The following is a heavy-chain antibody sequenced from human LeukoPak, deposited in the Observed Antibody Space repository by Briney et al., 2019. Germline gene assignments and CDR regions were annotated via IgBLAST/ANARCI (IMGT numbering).Heavy chain of an antibody. CDR1: DYTFTSYG. Sequence: ASVKVSCKASDYTFTSYGISWVRQAPGQGLEWVGWISAHNGDTNYAQKFQGRVSMTTDTSTSTGYMELRSLTSDDTAVYYCARDLKRTVGATTTSDYWGQGTLVTVSS. V-gene: IGHV1-18*01. CDR2: ISAHNGDT. CDR3: ARDLKRTVGATTTSDY. D-gene: IGHD1-26*01. J-gene: IGHJ4*02.